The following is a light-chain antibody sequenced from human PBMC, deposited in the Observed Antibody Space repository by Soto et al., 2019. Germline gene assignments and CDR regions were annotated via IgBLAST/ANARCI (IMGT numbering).Light chain of an antibody. CDR2: GAS. Sequence: EIVLTQSPGTLSLSPGERATLSCRASQSVSSNNLAWYQQKPGQAPRLLIFGASSRATGIPDRFSGSGSGTDFTLTISRLEPEDFAVYYCQQYNNWWTFGQGTKVEIK. V-gene: IGKV3-20*01. CDR3: QQYNNWWT. J-gene: IGKJ1*01. CDR1: QSVSSNN.